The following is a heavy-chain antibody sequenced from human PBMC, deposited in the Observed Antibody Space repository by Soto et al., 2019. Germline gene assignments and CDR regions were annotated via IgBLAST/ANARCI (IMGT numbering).Heavy chain of an antibody. CDR1: GGTFSSYA. CDR2: IIPIFGTA. V-gene: IGHV1-69*01. J-gene: IGHJ6*02. Sequence: QVQLVQSGAEVKKPGSSVKVSCKASGGTFSSYAISWVRQAPGQGLEWMGGIIPIFGTANYAQKFQGRVTITADESTSTAYMERSSLRSEETAVYSCARKGRGGYDILTGPTGMDVWGQGTTVTVSS. CDR3: ARKGRGGYDILTGPTGMDV. D-gene: IGHD3-9*01.